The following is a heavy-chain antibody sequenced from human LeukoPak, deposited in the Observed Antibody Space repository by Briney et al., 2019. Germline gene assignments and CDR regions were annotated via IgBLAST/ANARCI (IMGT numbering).Heavy chain of an antibody. CDR3: ARGKRRFDY. J-gene: IGHJ4*02. Sequence: GGSLRLSCAASGFSFSESYMSWIRQTPGRGLEWVAYIRGSGSSMYYADAVKGRFTISRDNARNSLYLYMSSLRADDTAVFYCARGKRRFDYWGQGTLVTVSS. CDR1: GFSFSESY. V-gene: IGHV3-11*01. CDR2: IRGSGSSM.